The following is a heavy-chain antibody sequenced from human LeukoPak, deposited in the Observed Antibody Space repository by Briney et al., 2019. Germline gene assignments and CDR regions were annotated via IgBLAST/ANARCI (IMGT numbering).Heavy chain of an antibody. CDR1: VYTFTGYY. CDR2: INPNSGGI. V-gene: IGHV1-2*06. CDR3: ASGGARSLGYYMDV. J-gene: IGHJ6*03. D-gene: IGHD2-15*01. Sequence: ASVKVSCKASVYTFTGYYMHWVRQAPGQGLEWMGRINPNSGGINYAQKFQGRVTMTRDTSISTAYMELSRLRSDDTAVYYCASGGARSLGYYMDVWGKGTTVTVSS.